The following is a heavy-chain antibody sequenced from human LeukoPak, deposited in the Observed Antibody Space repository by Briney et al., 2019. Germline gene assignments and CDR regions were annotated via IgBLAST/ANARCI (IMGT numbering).Heavy chain of an antibody. Sequence: PGGSLRLSCAASGFTVSSNHMSWVRQAPGKGLEWVAVISYDGSNKYYADSVKGRFTISRDNSKNTLYLQMNSLRAEDTAVYYCAKDLGPRDYYDSSGCDYWGQGTLVTVSS. V-gene: IGHV3-30*18. D-gene: IGHD3-22*01. CDR3: AKDLGPRDYYDSSGCDY. J-gene: IGHJ4*02. CDR1: GFTVSSNH. CDR2: ISYDGSNK.